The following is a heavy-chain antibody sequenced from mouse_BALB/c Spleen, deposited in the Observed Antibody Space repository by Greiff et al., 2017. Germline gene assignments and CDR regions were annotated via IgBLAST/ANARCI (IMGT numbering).Heavy chain of an antibody. D-gene: IGHD1-1*01. V-gene: IGHV6-6*02. CDR2: IRLKSNNYAT. CDR1: GFTFSNYW. Sequence: EVKLEESGGGLVQPGGSMKLSCVASGFTFSNYWMNWVRQSPEKGLEWVAEIRLKSNNYATHYAESVKGRFTISRDDSKSSVSLQMNNVRAEDTGIYYCTRSLYYGSSPAWFAYWGQGTLVTVSA. CDR3: TRSLYYGSSPAWFAY. J-gene: IGHJ3*01.